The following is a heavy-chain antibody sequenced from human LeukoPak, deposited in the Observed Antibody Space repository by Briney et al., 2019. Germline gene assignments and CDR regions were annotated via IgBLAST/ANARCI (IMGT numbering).Heavy chain of an antibody. D-gene: IGHD3-3*01. J-gene: IGHJ4*02. V-gene: IGHV3-21*01. CDR1: GFTFSSYS. CDR2: ITSSSTYI. Sequence: GGSLRLSCAASGFTFSSYSMNWVRQAPGKGLEWVSSITSSSTYIYYADSVKGRFTISRDNAKNSLYLQMNSLRAEDTAAYYCARDLRPDYWGQGTLVTVSS. CDR3: ARDLRPDY.